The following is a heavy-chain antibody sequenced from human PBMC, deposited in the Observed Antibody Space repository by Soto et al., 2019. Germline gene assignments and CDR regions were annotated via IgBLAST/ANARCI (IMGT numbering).Heavy chain of an antibody. V-gene: IGHV1-69*12. J-gene: IGHJ6*02. CDR3: ARGEGHIVVVTAIPGGDYYGMDV. CDR2: IIPIFGTA. D-gene: IGHD2-21*02. CDR1: GGTFSSYA. Sequence: QVQLVQSGAEVKKPGSSVKVSCKASGGTFSSYAISWERQAPELGLEWMGGIIPIFGTANYAQKFQGRVTITADESTSTAYMELSSLRSEDTAVYYCARGEGHIVVVTAIPGGDYYGMDVWGQGTTVTVSS.